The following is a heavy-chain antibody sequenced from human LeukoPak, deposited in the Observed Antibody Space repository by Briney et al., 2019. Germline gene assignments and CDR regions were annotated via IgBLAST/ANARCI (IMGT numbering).Heavy chain of an antibody. D-gene: IGHD6-13*01. V-gene: IGHV1-46*01. CDR3: ARERGSPRGAFDI. CDR1: GYTFTGYY. Sequence: ASVKVSCKASGYTFTGYYMHWVRQAPGQGLEWMGIINPSGGSTSYAQKFQGRVTMTRDMSTSTVYMELSSLRSEDTAVYYCARERGSPRGAFDIWGQGTMVTVSS. CDR2: INPSGGST. J-gene: IGHJ3*02.